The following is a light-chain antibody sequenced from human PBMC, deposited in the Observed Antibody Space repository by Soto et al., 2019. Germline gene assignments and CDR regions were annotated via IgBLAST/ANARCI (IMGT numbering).Light chain of an antibody. CDR3: QQSYSTPYT. CDR2: AAS. CDR1: QSISSY. J-gene: IGKJ2*01. V-gene: IGKV1-39*01. Sequence: DIQMTQSPSSLSASVGDRVTITCRASQSISSYLNWYQQKPGKAPKLLIYAASSLQSGAPSRFSSSRAGTDITLTISSLQPEDVATYYCQQSYSTPYTFGQGTKLEIK.